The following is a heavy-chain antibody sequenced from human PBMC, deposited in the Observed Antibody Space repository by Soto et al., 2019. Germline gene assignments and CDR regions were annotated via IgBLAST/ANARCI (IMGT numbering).Heavy chain of an antibody. Sequence: PGGSLRLSCAASGLTFSNYWMSWVRQAPGKGLEWVANIKQDGSEQYYSDSVKGRFTISRDNAKNSLYLQMNSLRADDTAVYYCARAQYLADDAFDIWGQGAMVTVSS. CDR2: IKQDGSEQ. V-gene: IGHV3-7*04. J-gene: IGHJ3*02. CDR1: GLTFSNYW. CDR3: ARAQYLADDAFDI. D-gene: IGHD2-2*01.